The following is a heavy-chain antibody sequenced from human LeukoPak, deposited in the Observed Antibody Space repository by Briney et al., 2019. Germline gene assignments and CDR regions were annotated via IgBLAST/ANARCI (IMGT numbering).Heavy chain of an antibody. CDR3: ARKVPNDSSGYYYRGQFDP. Sequence: SVKVSCKASGGTLSRFAISWVRQAPGQGLEWMGGIIAIFGTANYAQKFQGRVTITADKSTSTAYMELSSLRSEDTAVYYCARKVPNDSSGYYYRGQFDPWGQGTLVTVSS. D-gene: IGHD3-22*01. J-gene: IGHJ5*02. V-gene: IGHV1-69*06. CDR1: GGTLSRFA. CDR2: IIAIFGTA.